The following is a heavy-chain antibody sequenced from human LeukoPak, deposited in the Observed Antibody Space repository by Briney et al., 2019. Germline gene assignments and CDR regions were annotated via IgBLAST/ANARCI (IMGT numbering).Heavy chain of an antibody. V-gene: IGHV3-30-3*01. CDR2: ISYDGSNK. D-gene: IGHD6-13*01. CDR1: GFTFSSYA. CDR3: ARDPHLAAYSSSMLFDY. J-gene: IGHJ4*02. Sequence: GRSLSLSCAASGFTFSSYAMHWVRQAPGKGLEWVAVISYDGSNKYYADSVKGRFTISRDNSKNTLYLQMNSLRDEDTAVYYCARDPHLAAYSSSMLFDYWGQGTLVTVSS.